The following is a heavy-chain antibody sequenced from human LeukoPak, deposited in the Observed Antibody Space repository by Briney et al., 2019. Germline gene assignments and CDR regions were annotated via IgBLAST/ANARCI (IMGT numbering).Heavy chain of an antibody. Sequence: PGGSLRLSCATSGFTFHDYYMFWIRQAPGKGLGWVAYVSHSSTTIYYADSVRGRFSISKDNAKRSLFLQMNSLKAEDTAVYYCAASPYLYYFHYWGQGALVTVSS. CDR3: AASPYLYYFHY. CDR2: VSHSSTTI. CDR1: GFTFHDYY. D-gene: IGHD2/OR15-2a*01. J-gene: IGHJ4*02. V-gene: IGHV3-11*01.